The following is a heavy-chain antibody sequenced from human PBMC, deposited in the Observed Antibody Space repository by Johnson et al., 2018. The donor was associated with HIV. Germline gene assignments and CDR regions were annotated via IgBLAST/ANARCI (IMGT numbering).Heavy chain of an antibody. D-gene: IGHD2-21*02. Sequence: QLVESGGGVVRPGESLRLSCAASGFTFDDYGMSWVRQAPGKGLEWVSVIYSGGSTYYADSVKGRFTISRDNSKNTLYLQMNSLRAEDTAVYYCARAGCGGDCSTDAFDIWGQGTMVTVSS. CDR3: ARAGCGGDCSTDAFDI. CDR2: IYSGGST. CDR1: GFTFDDYG. J-gene: IGHJ3*02. V-gene: IGHV3-23*03.